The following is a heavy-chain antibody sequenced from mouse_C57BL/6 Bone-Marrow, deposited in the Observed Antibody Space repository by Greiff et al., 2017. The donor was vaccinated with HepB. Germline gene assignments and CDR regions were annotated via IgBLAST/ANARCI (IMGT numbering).Heavy chain of an antibody. CDR3: AIYDYERYFDY. D-gene: IGHD2-4*01. Sequence: QVQLQQPGAELVKPGASVKLSCKASGYTFTSYWMHWVKQRPGQGLEWIGMIHPNSGSTNYNEKFKSKATLTVDKSSSTAYMQLSSLTSEDSAVYYCAIYDYERYFDYWGQGTTLTVSS. V-gene: IGHV1-64*01. J-gene: IGHJ2*01. CDR2: IHPNSGST. CDR1: GYTFTSYW.